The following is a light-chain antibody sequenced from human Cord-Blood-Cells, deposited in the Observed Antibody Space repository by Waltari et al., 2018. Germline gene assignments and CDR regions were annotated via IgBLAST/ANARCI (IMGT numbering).Light chain of an antibody. Sequence: QSVLTQPPSASGTPGPRVSISCSGSSSNIGSNTSNWYQQLPGTAPTLLIYRNNQRPSGVPDRFSGSKSGTSASLAISGLQSEDEADYYCAAWDDSLNGWVFGGGTKLTVL. V-gene: IGLV1-44*01. CDR2: RNN. CDR3: AAWDDSLNGWV. CDR1: SSNIGSNT. J-gene: IGLJ3*02.